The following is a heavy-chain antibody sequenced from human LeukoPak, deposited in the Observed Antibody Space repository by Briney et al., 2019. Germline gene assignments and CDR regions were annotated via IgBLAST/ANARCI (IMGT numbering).Heavy chain of an antibody. CDR1: GFTFSSYE. D-gene: IGHD3-16*01. CDR2: ISSSANTI. V-gene: IGHV3-48*03. J-gene: IGHJ6*04. Sequence: GGSLRLSCAASGFTFSSYEMNWVRQAPGKGLEWVSYISSSANTIYYADSVKGRFTISRDNAKNSLYLQMNSLRAEDTAVYYCARVRCDFVWGSLDVWGRGTPVTISS. CDR3: ARVRCDFVWGSLDV.